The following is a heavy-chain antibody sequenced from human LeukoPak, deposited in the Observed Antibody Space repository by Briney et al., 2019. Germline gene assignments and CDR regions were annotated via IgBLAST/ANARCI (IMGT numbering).Heavy chain of an antibody. J-gene: IGHJ4*02. D-gene: IGHD3-22*01. V-gene: IGHV3-30*18. CDR3: AKVSITVYYYPAGVDY. CDR1: GFTFSSYG. Sequence: GGSLRLSCAASGFTFSSYGMHWVGQAPGKGLEWVAVISYDGSNKYYADSVKGPFTISRDNSKNTLYLQMNSLRVEDTAVYYCAKVSITVYYYPAGVDYWGQGTLVTVSS. CDR2: ISYDGSNK.